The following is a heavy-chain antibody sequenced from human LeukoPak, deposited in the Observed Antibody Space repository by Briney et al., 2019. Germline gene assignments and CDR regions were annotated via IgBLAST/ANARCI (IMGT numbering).Heavy chain of an antibody. V-gene: IGHV3-30-3*01. CDR1: GFTFSSYA. CDR3: ASSAMVIDY. Sequence: GGPLRLSCAASGFTFSSYAMHWVRQAPGKGLEWVAVISYDGSNKYYADSVKGRFTISRDNSKNTLYLQMNSLRAEDTAVYYCASSAMVIDYWGQGTLVTVSS. CDR2: ISYDGSNK. J-gene: IGHJ4*02. D-gene: IGHD5-18*01.